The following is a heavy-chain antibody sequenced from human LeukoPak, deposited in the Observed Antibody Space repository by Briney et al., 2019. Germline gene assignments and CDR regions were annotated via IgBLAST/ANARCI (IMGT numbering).Heavy chain of an antibody. CDR3: AREKYSSSSYYFDY. J-gene: IGHJ4*02. CDR2: ISYDRSIT. V-gene: IGHV3-30-3*01. D-gene: IGHD6-6*01. Sequence: GGSLRLSCAASGFTFSSYAMHWVRQAPGKGLEWVAVISYDRSITYYADSVKGRFTISRDNSKNTLYLQMNSLRAEDTAVYYCAREKYSSSSYYFDYWGQGTLVTVSS. CDR1: GFTFSSYA.